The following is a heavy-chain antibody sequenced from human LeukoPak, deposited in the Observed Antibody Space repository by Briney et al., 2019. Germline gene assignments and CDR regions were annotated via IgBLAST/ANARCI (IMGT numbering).Heavy chain of an antibody. D-gene: IGHD6-19*01. CDR2: ISGSGGST. Sequence: GGSLRLSCAASGFTFSSYAMSWVRQAPGKGLEWVSAISGSGGSTYYANSVKGRFTISRDNSKNTLYLQMNSLRAEDTAVYYCAKDPYSSGWYSGYWGQGTLVTVSS. V-gene: IGHV3-23*01. CDR3: AKDPYSSGWYSGY. CDR1: GFTFSSYA. J-gene: IGHJ4*02.